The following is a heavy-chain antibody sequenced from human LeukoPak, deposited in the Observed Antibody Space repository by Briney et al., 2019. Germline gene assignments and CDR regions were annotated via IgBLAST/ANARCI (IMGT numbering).Heavy chain of an antibody. CDR1: VGFVRVSSYY. D-gene: IGHD3-22*01. V-gene: IGHV4-39*02. CDR2: IYYTGST. CDR3: ARRRYYDITCHLD. Sequence: SETLSLTCTISVGFVRVSSYYCGSVRQSPGKGLEWIGEIYYTGSTCYNPSLKGRDNILVDTSNNLSSLSLNFMTAADTAIYYCARRRYYDITCHLDWGPGTLVTVSS. J-gene: IGHJ4*02.